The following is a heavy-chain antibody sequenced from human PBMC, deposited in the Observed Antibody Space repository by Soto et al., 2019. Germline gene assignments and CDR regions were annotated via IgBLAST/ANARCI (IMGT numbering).Heavy chain of an antibody. CDR1: GFSFSTYW. CDR2: INTAGTTT. V-gene: IGHV3-74*01. Sequence: ELQLVESGGGLVQPGWSLRLSCVASGFSFSTYWMHWVRQAPGKGLVWVSRINTAGTTTPYADSVTGRFTISRDNDKNALFLQMNSLRADGMAVYYCGRGGGDYGDYLDYWGQGALVTVSS. D-gene: IGHD4-17*01. CDR3: GRGGGDYGDYLDY. J-gene: IGHJ4*02.